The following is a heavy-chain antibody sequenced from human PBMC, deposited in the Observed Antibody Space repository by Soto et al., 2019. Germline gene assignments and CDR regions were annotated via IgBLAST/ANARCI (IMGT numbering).Heavy chain of an antibody. J-gene: IGHJ6*02. CDR3: AKDIERLGYYYYGMDV. CDR1: GFTFDYYA. D-gene: IGHD1-1*01. V-gene: IGHV3-9*01. Sequence: GGSLRLSCGASGFTFDYYAMHWVRQAPGKGLEWVSGISWNSGSIGYADSVKGRFTISRDNAENSLYLQMNSLRAEDTALYYCAKDIERLGYYYYGMDVWGQGTTVTVSS. CDR2: ISWNSGSI.